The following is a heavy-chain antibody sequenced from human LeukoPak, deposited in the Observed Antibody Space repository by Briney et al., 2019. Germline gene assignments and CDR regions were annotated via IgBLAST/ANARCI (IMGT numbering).Heavy chain of an antibody. Sequence: ASVKVSCKASRYTFTSYYMHWVRQAPGQGLEWMGIINPSGGSTSYAQKFQGRVTMTRDTSTSTVYMELSSLRSEDTAVYYCARKMGTIVVVPAAGNGAFDIWGQGTMVTVSS. CDR2: INPSGGST. V-gene: IGHV1-46*01. CDR1: RYTFTSYY. CDR3: ARKMGTIVVVPAAGNGAFDI. J-gene: IGHJ3*02. D-gene: IGHD2-2*01.